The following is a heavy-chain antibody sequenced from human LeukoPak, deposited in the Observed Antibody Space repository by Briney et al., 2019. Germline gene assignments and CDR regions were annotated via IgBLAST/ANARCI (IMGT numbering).Heavy chain of an antibody. CDR2: ISTSSSNI. CDR3: ATAGLTVGNYELFDC. J-gene: IGHJ4*02. Sequence: GGSLRLSCAASGFTFSSYNMNWVRQAPGKGLEWVSYISTSSSNIYYAGSVKGRFTVSRDNAKNSLYLQMDTLRAEDTAAYYCATAGLTVGNYELFDCWGQGTLVAVSS. V-gene: IGHV3-48*04. D-gene: IGHD3-3*01. CDR1: GFTFSSYN.